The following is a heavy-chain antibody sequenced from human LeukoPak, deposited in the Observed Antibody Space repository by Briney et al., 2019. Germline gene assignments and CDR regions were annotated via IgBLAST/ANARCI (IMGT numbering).Heavy chain of an antibody. Sequence: PSETLSLTCTVSGGSISPYYWSWIRQPPGKGLEWIGYVYYSGSTNYNPSLKSRVTMSVDASKNQFSLKLGSATAADTAVYYCAEYIRRSGTYNFDFWGQGTLVTVSS. D-gene: IGHD5-24*01. V-gene: IGHV4-59*01. CDR3: AEYIRRSGTYNFDF. J-gene: IGHJ4*02. CDR2: VYYSGST. CDR1: GGSISPYY.